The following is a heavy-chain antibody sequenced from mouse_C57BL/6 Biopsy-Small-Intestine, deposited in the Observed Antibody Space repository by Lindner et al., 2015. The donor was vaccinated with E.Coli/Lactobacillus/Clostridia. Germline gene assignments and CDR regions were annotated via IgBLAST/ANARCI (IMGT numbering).Heavy chain of an antibody. CDR1: DYSFTTYY. CDR2: IYPYNGLS. D-gene: IGHD3-2*02. Sequence: VQLQESGPELAKPGASVKISCKASDYSFTTYYIHWVKQSHGNILDWIGFIYPYNGLSSCNQKFKGKATLTVDKSSSTAYMELRSLTSEDSAVYYCAKSEGSSGFFDYWGQGATLTVSS. CDR3: AKSEGSSGFFDY. J-gene: IGHJ2*01. V-gene: IGHV1-31*01.